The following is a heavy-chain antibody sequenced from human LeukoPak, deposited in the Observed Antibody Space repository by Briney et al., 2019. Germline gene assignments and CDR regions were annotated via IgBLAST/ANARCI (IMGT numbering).Heavy chain of an antibody. D-gene: IGHD3-10*01. CDR1: VGSLSVYY. J-gene: IGHJ4*02. CDR2: INHSGST. V-gene: IGHV4-34*01. CDR3: ATVWHGVTGTFDY. Sequence: SETLSLTCAVYVGSLSVYYWSWIRQPPGKGLEWIGEINHSGSTNYNPSLKRRVTISVDTSKTQFSLKLSSVTAADTAVYYCATVWHGVTGTFDYWGQGTLVTVSS.